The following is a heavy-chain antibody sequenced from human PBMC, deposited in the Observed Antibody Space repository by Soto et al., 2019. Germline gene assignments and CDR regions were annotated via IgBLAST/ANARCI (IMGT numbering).Heavy chain of an antibody. D-gene: IGHD3-10*01. V-gene: IGHV4-59*01. J-gene: IGHJ6*02. Sequence: SETLSLTCTVSGGSISSYYWSWIRQPPGQGLEWIGYIYYSGSTNYNPSLKSRVTISVDTSKNQFSLKLSSVTAADTAVYYCARLWFGESALYYYYYGMDVWGQGTTVTVSS. CDR1: GGSISSYY. CDR3: ARLWFGESALYYYYYGMDV. CDR2: IYYSGST.